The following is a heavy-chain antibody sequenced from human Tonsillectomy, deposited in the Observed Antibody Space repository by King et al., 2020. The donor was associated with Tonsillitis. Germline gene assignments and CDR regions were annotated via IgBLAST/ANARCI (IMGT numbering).Heavy chain of an antibody. V-gene: IGHV3-23*04. CDR2: LSGDGDIT. CDR1: GFAFSTYA. Sequence: VQLVESGGGLVQPGGSLRLSCAASGFAFSTYAMTWVRQAPGKGLEWVSALSGDGDITFYADSVKGRFTISRDNSKNTLFLQMNNLRAEDTAMYYCSGCSGARCFEPRHYWGLVTLVTVSS. D-gene: IGHD2-2*01. J-gene: IGHJ4*02. CDR3: SGCSGARCFEPRHY.